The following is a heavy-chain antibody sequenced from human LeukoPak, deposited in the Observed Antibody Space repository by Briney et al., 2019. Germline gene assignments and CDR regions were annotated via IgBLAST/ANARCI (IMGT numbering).Heavy chain of an antibody. CDR3: ARVSGIAVSSFDY. D-gene: IGHD6-19*01. V-gene: IGHV1-8*03. Sequence: ASVKVSCKASGYTFTGYYMHWVRQAPGQGLEWMGWINPNSGNTGYAQKFQGRVTITRNTSISTAYMELSSLRSEDTAVYYCARVSGIAVSSFDYWGQGTLVTVSS. CDR2: INPNSGNT. CDR1: GYTFTGYY. J-gene: IGHJ4*02.